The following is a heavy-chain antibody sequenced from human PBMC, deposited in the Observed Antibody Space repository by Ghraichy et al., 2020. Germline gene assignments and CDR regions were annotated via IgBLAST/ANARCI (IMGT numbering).Heavy chain of an antibody. V-gene: IGHV3-48*01. CDR2: LSSGSTSM. J-gene: IGHJ4*02. D-gene: IGHD3-9*01. CDR1: GFAFSNYD. CDR3: ARGHSSLTGAIGY. Sequence: GGSLRLSCAASGFAFSNYDMNWVRQAPGKGLEWLSYLSSGSTSMYYADSVKGRFTISRDNAKNSLFLQMNSLRAEDTAVYYCARGHSSLTGAIGYWGQGTLVTVSS.